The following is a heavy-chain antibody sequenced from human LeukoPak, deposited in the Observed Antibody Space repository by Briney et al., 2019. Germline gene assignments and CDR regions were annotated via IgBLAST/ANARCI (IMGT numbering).Heavy chain of an antibody. CDR2: IYPGDSDT. D-gene: IGHD1-26*01. CDR3: AGPVVGAYQHDAFDI. Sequence: GESLKISCKGSGYSFTSYWIGWVRQMPGKGLEWMGIIYPGDSDTRYSPSFQGQVTISADKSISTAYLQWSSLKASDTAMYYCAGPVVGAYQHDAFDIWGQGTMVTVSS. J-gene: IGHJ3*02. V-gene: IGHV5-51*01. CDR1: GYSFTSYW.